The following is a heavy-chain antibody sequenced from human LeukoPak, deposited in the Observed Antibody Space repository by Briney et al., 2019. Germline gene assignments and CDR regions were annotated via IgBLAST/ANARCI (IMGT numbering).Heavy chain of an antibody. CDR1: GYSFSSDW. Sequence: GESLKISCKASGYSFSSDWIAWVRQMPGKGLEWMGIIFPIDSETTYSPSFQGQVAISADKSISTAYLQWSSLKASDTAMYYCTRGCSGGSCSRDAMDVWGQGTMVTVSS. CDR2: IFPIDSET. J-gene: IGHJ6*02. D-gene: IGHD2-15*01. V-gene: IGHV5-51*01. CDR3: TRGCSGGSCSRDAMDV.